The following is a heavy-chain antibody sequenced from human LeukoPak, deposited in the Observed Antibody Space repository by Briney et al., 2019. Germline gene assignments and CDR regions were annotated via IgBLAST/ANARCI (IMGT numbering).Heavy chain of an antibody. CDR3: ARGGSGSEPFDP. D-gene: IGHD3-10*01. J-gene: IGHJ5*02. Sequence: SVKVSCKASGGTFSSYAISWVRQPPGQGLEWMGGIIPIFGTANYAQKFQGRVTITADESTSTAYMELSSLRSEDTAVYYCARGGSGSEPFDPWGQGTLVTVSS. V-gene: IGHV1-69*13. CDR2: IIPIFGTA. CDR1: GGTFSSYA.